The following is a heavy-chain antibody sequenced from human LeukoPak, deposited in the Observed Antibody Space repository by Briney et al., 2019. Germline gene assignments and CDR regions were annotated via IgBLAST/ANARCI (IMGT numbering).Heavy chain of an antibody. CDR2: VIPILATS. J-gene: IGHJ5*02. V-gene: IGHV1-69*13. D-gene: IGHD1-14*01. CDR1: GGTLSTYG. Sequence: SVKVSCKASGGTLSTYGITWVRQAPGQGLEWMGGVIPILATSNYAEKFQGRVTITADESTSTAYMELSSLRSEDTAVYYCARVTPDFSRWFDPWGQGTLVTVSS. CDR3: ARVTPDFSRWFDP.